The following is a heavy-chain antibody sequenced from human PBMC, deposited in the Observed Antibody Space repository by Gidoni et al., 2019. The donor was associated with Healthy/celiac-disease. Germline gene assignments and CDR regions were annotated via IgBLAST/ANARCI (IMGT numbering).Heavy chain of an antibody. D-gene: IGHD5-18*01. J-gene: IGHJ6*02. CDR2: IYYSGST. Sequence: QVQLQESGPGLVKPSETLSLTCTVAGGSISSYYWSWIRQPPGKGLEWIGYIYYSGSTNYNPSLKSRVTISGDTSKNQFSLKLSSVTAADTAVYYCASSNAQPDYYGMDVWGQGTTVTVSS. V-gene: IGHV4-59*08. CDR3: ASSNAQPDYYGMDV. CDR1: GGSISSYY.